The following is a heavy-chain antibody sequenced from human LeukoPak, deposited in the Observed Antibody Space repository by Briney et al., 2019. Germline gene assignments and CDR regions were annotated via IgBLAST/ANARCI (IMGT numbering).Heavy chain of an antibody. V-gene: IGHV3-23*01. CDR3: AKDRPIFKD. J-gene: IGHJ4*02. CDR2: ISGSGGAT. Sequence: PGGSLRLSCAASGFTSSSSAMSWVRQAPGRGLEWVSTISGSGGATYYADSVKGWFTISSDNSKNTLYLQMNSLRAEDRAVYYCAKDRPIFKDWGQGTQVTVSS. CDR1: GFTSSSSA.